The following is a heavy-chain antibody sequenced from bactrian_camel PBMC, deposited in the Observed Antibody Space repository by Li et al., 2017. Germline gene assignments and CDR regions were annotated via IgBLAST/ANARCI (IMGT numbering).Heavy chain of an antibody. Sequence: HVQLVESGGGSVQAGGSLNLSCVASNAASGNICMGWFRQPPGKEREGVAVVYTGDGSTYYSVSAEGRFTISQDNAKNTLFLQMNNLKPEDTAMYYCAAVHEEGCAGSAYLWEIAGDWGQGTQVTVS. D-gene: IGHD2*01. CDR1: NAASGNIC. V-gene: IGHV3S45*01. J-gene: IGHJ4*01. CDR2: VYTGDGST. CDR3: AAVHEEGCAGSAYLWEIAGD.